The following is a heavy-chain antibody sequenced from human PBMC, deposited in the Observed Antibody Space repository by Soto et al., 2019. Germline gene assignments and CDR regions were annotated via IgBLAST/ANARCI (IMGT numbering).Heavy chain of an antibody. Sequence: QVQLVQSGAEVKKPGSSVKVSCKASGGTFSSYAISWVRQAPGQGLEWMGGIIPIFGTANYAQKFQRRVTITADESTSTAYMELSSLRSEDTAVYSCAREGYYDSSGYGSYAFDIWGQGTMVTVSS. D-gene: IGHD3-22*01. V-gene: IGHV1-69*01. J-gene: IGHJ3*02. CDR2: IIPIFGTA. CDR1: GGTFSSYA. CDR3: AREGYYDSSGYGSYAFDI.